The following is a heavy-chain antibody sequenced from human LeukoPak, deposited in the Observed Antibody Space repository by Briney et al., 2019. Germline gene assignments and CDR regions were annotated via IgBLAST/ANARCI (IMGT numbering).Heavy chain of an antibody. CDR2: INPNSGGT. Sequence: ASVKVSCKASGYTFTGYYLYWVRQAPGQGLEWMGRINPNSGGTNYAQKFQGRVTMARDTSISTAYMELSSLRSDDTAVFYCARRIAAAGHFDYWGQGTLVTVSS. CDR1: GYTFTGYY. D-gene: IGHD6-13*01. CDR3: ARRIAAAGHFDY. V-gene: IGHV1-2*06. J-gene: IGHJ4*02.